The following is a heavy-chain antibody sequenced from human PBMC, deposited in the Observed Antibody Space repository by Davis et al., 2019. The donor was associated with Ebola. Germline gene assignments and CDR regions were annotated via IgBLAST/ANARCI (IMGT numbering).Heavy chain of an antibody. Sequence: AASVKVSCKASGYTFTGYTMHWVRQAPGQRLEWMGWINAGNGNTKYSQKFQGRVTITRDTSASTAYMELSSLRSEDTAVYYCARGGSGWDGDYWGQGTLVTVSS. D-gene: IGHD6-19*01. CDR1: GYTFTGYT. CDR2: INAGNGNT. J-gene: IGHJ4*02. V-gene: IGHV1-3*01. CDR3: ARGGSGWDGDY.